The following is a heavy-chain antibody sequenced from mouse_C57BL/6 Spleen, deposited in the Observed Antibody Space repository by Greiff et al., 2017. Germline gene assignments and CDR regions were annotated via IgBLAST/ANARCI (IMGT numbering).Heavy chain of an antibody. V-gene: IGHV1-53*01. J-gene: IGHJ4*01. CDR3: TRGRYSNYVPYAMDY. D-gene: IGHD2-5*01. CDR1: GYTFTSYW. Sequence: QVQLQQPGTELVKPGASVKLSCKASGYTFTSYWMHWVKQRPGQGLEWIGNINPSNGGTNYNEKFKSKATLTVDKSSSTAYMQLSSLTSEDSAVYYCTRGRYSNYVPYAMDYWGQGTSVTVSS. CDR2: INPSNGGT.